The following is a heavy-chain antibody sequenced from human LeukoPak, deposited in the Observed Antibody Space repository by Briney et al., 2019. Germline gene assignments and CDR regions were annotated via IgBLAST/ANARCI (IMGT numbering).Heavy chain of an antibody. CDR3: ARTYDFGIGPPGDAFDN. CDR1: GFTFTMFS. J-gene: IGHJ3*02. CDR2: IRGRSDTT. D-gene: IGHD3-3*01. V-gene: IGHV3-48*01. Sequence: PGGSLRLSCAASGFTFTMFSMNWLRQAPGKGLEWIAFIRGRSDTTYYADSVQGRFTISRDNAEDSVYLQMNSLRVEDTAVYYCARTYDFGIGPPGDAFDNWGPGTLVTVFS.